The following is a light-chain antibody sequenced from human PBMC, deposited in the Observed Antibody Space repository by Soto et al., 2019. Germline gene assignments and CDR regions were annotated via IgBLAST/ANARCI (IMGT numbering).Light chain of an antibody. CDR2: KAS. CDR3: QQYNSYWT. J-gene: IGKJ1*01. CDR1: QSISSW. V-gene: IGKV1-5*03. Sequence: DIQMTQSPSTLSASVGDRVTITCRASQSISSWLAWYQQKPGKAPKLLIYKASSLESGVPSRVSCSVSGTEFTLTISSLQPDDFATYYCQQYNSYWTFGQGTKVDIK.